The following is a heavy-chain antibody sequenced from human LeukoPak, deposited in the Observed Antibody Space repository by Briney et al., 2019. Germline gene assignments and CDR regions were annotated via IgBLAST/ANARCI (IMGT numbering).Heavy chain of an antibody. CDR3: AKENVYDLRGPILVVVAATQPHAEYFQH. CDR1: GFTFTTYA. Sequence: GGSLRLSCSASGFTFTTYAMTWVRQPPGKGLEWVSGISGTGDTTSYADSVKGRFTISRDNSKNTLYLQMNSLRAEDTAVYYCAKENVYDLRGPILVVVAATQPHAEYFQHWGQGTLVTVSS. J-gene: IGHJ1*01. D-gene: IGHD2-15*01. CDR2: ISGTGDTT. V-gene: IGHV3-23*01.